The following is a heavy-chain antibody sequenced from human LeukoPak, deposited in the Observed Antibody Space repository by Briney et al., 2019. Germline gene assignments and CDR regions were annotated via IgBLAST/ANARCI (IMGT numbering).Heavy chain of an antibody. CDR1: GFTFSSYS. V-gene: IGHV3-21*01. Sequence: PGGSLRLSFAASGFTFSSYSMNWVRQAPGKGLEWVSSISSSSSYIYYADSVKGRFTISRDNAKNSLYLQMNSLRAEDTAVYYCARGKHCGGDCYGQYVTAFDIWGQGTMVTVSS. CDR3: ARGKHCGGDCYGQYVTAFDI. J-gene: IGHJ3*02. CDR2: ISSSSSYI. D-gene: IGHD2-21*01.